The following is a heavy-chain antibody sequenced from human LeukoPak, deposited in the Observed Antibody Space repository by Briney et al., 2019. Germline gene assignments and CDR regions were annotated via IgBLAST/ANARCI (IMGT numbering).Heavy chain of an antibody. CDR3: ARDSSYGYYYMGV. J-gene: IGHJ6*03. V-gene: IGHV1-2*06. CDR2: INPNSGGT. Sequence: ASVKVSCKASGGTFSSYAISWVRQAPGQGLEWMGRINPNSGGTNYAQKFQGRVTMTRDTSISTAYMELSRLTSDDTAVYYCARDSSYGYYYMGVWGKGTTVTVSS. D-gene: IGHD5-18*01. CDR1: GGTFSSYA.